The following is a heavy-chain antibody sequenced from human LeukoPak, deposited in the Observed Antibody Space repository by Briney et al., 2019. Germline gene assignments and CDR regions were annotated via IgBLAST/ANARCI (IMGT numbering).Heavy chain of an antibody. V-gene: IGHV1-69*01. CDR1: GGTFSSYA. CDR2: IIPIFGTA. J-gene: IGHJ5*02. D-gene: IGHD2-2*01. CDR3: ARAGSPVVPASFNSDWFDP. Sequence: ASVTVSCMASGGTFSSYAISWVRQAPGQGLEWMGGIIPIFGTANYAQKFQGRVTITADESTSTAYMELSSLRSEDTAVYYCARAGSPVVPASFNSDWFDPWGQGTLVTVSS.